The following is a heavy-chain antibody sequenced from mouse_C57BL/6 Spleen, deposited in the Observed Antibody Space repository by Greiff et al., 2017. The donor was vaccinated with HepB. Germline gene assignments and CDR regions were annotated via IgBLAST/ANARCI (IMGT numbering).Heavy chain of an antibody. J-gene: IGHJ3*01. V-gene: IGHV1-15*01. CDR2: IDPETGGT. D-gene: IGHD1-1*01. CDR1: GYTFTDYE. Sequence: VQLQESGAELVRPGASVTLSCKASGYTFTDYEMHWVKQTPVHGLEWIGAIDPETGGTAYNQKFKGKAILTADKSSSTAYMELSSLTSEDSAVYYCIYYYGRGGFAYWGQGTLVTVSA. CDR3: IYYYGRGGFAY.